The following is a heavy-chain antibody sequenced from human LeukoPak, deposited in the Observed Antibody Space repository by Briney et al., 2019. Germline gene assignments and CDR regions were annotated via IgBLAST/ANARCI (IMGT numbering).Heavy chain of an antibody. CDR2: ISKTGSDT. CDR3: ARVRGSYATDY. V-gene: IGHV3-11*06. Sequence: GGSLRLSCAASGFTFSDYYMSWIRQAPGKGLEWVSYISKTGSDTNYADSVKGRFTISRDNAKNSLYLQMNGLRAEDTALYYCARVRGSYATDYWGQGTLVTVSS. D-gene: IGHD1-26*01. J-gene: IGHJ4*02. CDR1: GFTFSDYY.